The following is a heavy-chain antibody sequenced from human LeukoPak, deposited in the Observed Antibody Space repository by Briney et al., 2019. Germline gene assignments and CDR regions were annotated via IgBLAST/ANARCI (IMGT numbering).Heavy chain of an antibody. V-gene: IGHV4-39*07. Sequence: SETLSLTCTVSGGSISSSSYYWGWIRQPPGKGLEWIGSIYYSGSTYYNPSLKSRVTISVDTSKNQFSLKLSSVTAADTAVYYCASRGNSYGDDNFDYWGQGTLVTVSS. CDR3: ASRGNSYGDDNFDY. J-gene: IGHJ4*02. CDR1: GGSISSSSYY. CDR2: IYYSGST. D-gene: IGHD5-18*01.